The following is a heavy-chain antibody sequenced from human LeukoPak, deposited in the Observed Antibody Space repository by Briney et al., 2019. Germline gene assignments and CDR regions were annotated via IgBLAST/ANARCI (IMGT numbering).Heavy chain of an antibody. CDR3: AEVGTSENYYDSSGYYGSFDY. CDR2: ISGSGGST. Sequence: GGSLRLSCAASGFTFRNYGMSWVRQAPGKGLEWVSAISGSGGSTYYADSVKGRFTISRDNSKNTLYLQMNSLRAEDTAVYYCAEVGTSENYYDSSGYYGSFDYWGQGTLVTVSS. V-gene: IGHV3-23*01. J-gene: IGHJ4*02. D-gene: IGHD3-22*01. CDR1: GFTFRNYG.